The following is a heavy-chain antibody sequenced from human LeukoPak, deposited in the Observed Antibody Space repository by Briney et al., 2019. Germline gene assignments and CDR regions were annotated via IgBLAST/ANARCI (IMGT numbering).Heavy chain of an antibody. J-gene: IGHJ4*02. CDR1: GFTFSSYG. D-gene: IGHD6-13*01. CDR3: ARVKGSSSCFDY. CDR2: ISSSSSYI. V-gene: IGHV3-21*01. Sequence: GGSQRLSCAASGFTFSSYGMNWVRQAPGKGLEWVSSISSSSSYIYYADSVKGRFTISRDNAKNTLYLQMNSLRAEDTAVYYCARVKGSSSCFDYWGQRTLVTVSS.